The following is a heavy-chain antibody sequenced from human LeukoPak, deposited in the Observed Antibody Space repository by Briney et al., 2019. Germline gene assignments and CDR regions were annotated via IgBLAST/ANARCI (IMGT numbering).Heavy chain of an antibody. Sequence: GESLKISCKGSGYRFTTHWIGWVRQLPGKGLEWMGIIYPADSGTRYSPSFQGQVTISADKSISTAYLQWSSLKASDTAIYYCASEYCSGGNCYFDYWGQGTLVTVSS. D-gene: IGHD2-15*01. CDR2: IYPADSGT. J-gene: IGHJ4*02. CDR3: ASEYCSGGNCYFDY. V-gene: IGHV5-51*01. CDR1: GYRFTTHW.